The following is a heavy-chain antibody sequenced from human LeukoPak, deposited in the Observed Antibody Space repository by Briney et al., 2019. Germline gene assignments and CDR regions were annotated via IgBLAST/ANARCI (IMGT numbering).Heavy chain of an antibody. Sequence: GGSLRLSCAASGFTFEDYAMHCVRQAPGKAVEGVSGISWDSGRIGYADSVKGRFPISRDNAKNSLCLQMNSLRAEDTALYYCAKDMGNSSGYYFDYWGQGTLVTVSS. CDR1: GFTFEDYA. D-gene: IGHD3-22*01. CDR2: ISWDSGRI. J-gene: IGHJ4*02. CDR3: AKDMGNSSGYYFDY. V-gene: IGHV3-9*01.